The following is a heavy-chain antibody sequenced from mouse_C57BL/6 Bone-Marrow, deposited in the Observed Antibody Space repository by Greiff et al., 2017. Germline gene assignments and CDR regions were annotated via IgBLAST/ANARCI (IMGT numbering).Heavy chain of an antibody. D-gene: IGHD1-1*01. J-gene: IGHJ4*01. V-gene: IGHV10-1*01. CDR3: VSLYYGSSYDYAMDY. CDR2: IRSKSNNYAT. CDR1: GFSFNTYA. Sequence: EAGGGLVQPKGSLKLSCAASGFSFNTYAMNWVRQAPGKGLEWAARIRSKSNNYATYYADSVIDRFTISGDDSESMLYLQMNNLITEDTANYYCVSLYYGSSYDYAMDYWGQGTSVTVSS.